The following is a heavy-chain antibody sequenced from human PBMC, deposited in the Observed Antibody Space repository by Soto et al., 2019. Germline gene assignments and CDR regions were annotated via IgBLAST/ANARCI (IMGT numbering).Heavy chain of an antibody. CDR1: GYTFTSYG. Sequence: ASVKVSCKASGYTFTSYGISWVRQAPGQGLEWMGWISAYNGNTNHAQKLQGRVTMTTDTSTSTAYMELRSLRSDDTAVYYCAREGAAAGKGWFDPWGQGTLVTVSS. V-gene: IGHV1-18*04. CDR2: ISAYNGNT. J-gene: IGHJ5*02. CDR3: AREGAAAGKGWFDP. D-gene: IGHD6-13*01.